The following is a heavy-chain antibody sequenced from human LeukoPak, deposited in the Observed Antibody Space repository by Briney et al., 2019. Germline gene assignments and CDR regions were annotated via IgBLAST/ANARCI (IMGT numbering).Heavy chain of an antibody. D-gene: IGHD1-26*01. CDR2: INPSGGST. CDR3: ARAVNSGSYTGGAFDI. CDR1: GYTFTSYY. V-gene: IGHV1-46*01. J-gene: IGHJ3*02. Sequence: ASVKVSCKASGYTFTSYYMHWLRQAPGQGLEWMGIINPSGGSTSYAQKFQGRVTMTRDTSTSTVYMELSSLRSEDTAVYYCARAVNSGSYTGGAFDIWGQGTMVTVSS.